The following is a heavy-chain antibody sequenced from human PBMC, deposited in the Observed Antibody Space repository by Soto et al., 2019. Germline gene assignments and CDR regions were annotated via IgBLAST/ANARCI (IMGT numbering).Heavy chain of an antibody. Sequence: ASVKVSCKASGYTFTSYDINWVRQATGQGLGWMGWMNPNSGNTGYAQKFQGRVTMTRNTSISTAYMELSSLRSEDTAVYYCARVRITIFGVVIKYYYYYGMDVWGQGTTVTVSS. CDR3: ARVRITIFGVVIKYYYYYGMDV. CDR1: GYTFTSYD. V-gene: IGHV1-8*01. D-gene: IGHD3-3*01. J-gene: IGHJ6*02. CDR2: MNPNSGNT.